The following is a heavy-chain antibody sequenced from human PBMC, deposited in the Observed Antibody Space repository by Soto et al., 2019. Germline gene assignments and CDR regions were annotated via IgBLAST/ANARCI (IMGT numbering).Heavy chain of an antibody. CDR2: IYYTGST. CDR1: GGSMSSNY. V-gene: IGHV4-59*01. CDR3: ARGGRYGDFFDY. Sequence: SETLSLTCTVPGGSMSSNYWTWIRQSPGKGLEWIGYIYYTGSTKYNPSLKSRVTISLDTSKNQFSLRLTSVTSADTAVYYCARGGRYGDFFDYWGQGAQVTVSS. J-gene: IGHJ4*02. D-gene: IGHD4-17*01.